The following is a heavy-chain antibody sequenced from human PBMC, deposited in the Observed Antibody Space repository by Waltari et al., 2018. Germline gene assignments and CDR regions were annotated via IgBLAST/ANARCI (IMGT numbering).Heavy chain of an antibody. CDR3: ARDSRLGTVWFGELFPQFDY. Sequence: QVQLVQSGAEVKKTGSSVKVSCKASGGTFSSYAISWVRQATGQGLGWMGGIIPICGTANYAQKFQGRVTITADESTSTAYMELSSLISEDTAVYYCARDSRLGTVWFGELFPQFDYWGQGTLVTVSS. V-gene: IGHV1-69*01. D-gene: IGHD3-10*01. CDR1: GGTFSSYA. J-gene: IGHJ4*02. CDR2: IIPICGTA.